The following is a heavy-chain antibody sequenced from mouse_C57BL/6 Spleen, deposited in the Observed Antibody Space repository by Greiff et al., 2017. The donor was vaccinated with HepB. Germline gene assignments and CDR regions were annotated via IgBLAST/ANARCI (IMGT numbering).Heavy chain of an antibody. CDR3: TDYDYDGVFAY. CDR1: GFTFSNYW. CDR2: ISLKSDNYAT. J-gene: IGHJ3*01. Sequence: DVKLQESGGGLVQPGGSMKLSCVASGFTFSNYWMNWVRQAPEKGLEWVAQISLKSDNYATPYAESVQGRFTISKDDSKSSVYLQMNNLRAEDTGIYYCTDYDYDGVFAYWGQGTLVTVSA. D-gene: IGHD2-4*01. V-gene: IGHV6-3*01.